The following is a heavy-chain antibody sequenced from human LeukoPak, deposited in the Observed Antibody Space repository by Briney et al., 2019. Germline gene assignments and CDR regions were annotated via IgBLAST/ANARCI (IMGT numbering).Heavy chain of an antibody. J-gene: IGHJ4*02. CDR1: GFTFSSYG. D-gene: IGHD4-17*01. V-gene: IGHV3-33*06. Sequence: GGSLRLSCAASGFTFSSYGMHWVRQAPGKGLEWVAVIWYDGSNKYYADSVKGRFTISRDNSKNTLYLQMNSLRAEDTAIYYCAKDPMTTVTIYYFDYWGQGTLVTVSS. CDR3: AKDPMTTVTIYYFDY. CDR2: IWYDGSNK.